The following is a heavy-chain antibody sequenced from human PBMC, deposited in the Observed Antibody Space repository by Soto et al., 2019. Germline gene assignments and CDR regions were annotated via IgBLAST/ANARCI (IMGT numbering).Heavy chain of an antibody. CDR2: IKQDGSEK. D-gene: IGHD1-7*01. CDR1: GFTFSSYW. V-gene: IGHV3-7*01. CDR3: ARDSDDGNWNYVYWFDP. Sequence: GGSLRLSCAASGFTFSSYWMSWVRQAPGKGLEWVANIKQDGSEKYYVDSVKGRFTISRDNAKNSLYLQMNSLRAEDTAVYYCARDSDDGNWNYVYWFDPWGQGTLVTVSS. J-gene: IGHJ5*02.